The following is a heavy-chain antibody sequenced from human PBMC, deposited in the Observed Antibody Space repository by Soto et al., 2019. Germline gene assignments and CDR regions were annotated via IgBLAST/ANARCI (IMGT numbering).Heavy chain of an antibody. D-gene: IGHD3-22*01. CDR3: ARVIFGYYDSSGYLYFDY. CDR1: GYTFTSYG. J-gene: IGHJ4*02. CDR2: ISAYNGNT. V-gene: IGHV1-18*01. Sequence: VQLVQSGAEVKKPGASVKVSCKASGYTFTSYGISWVRQAPGQGLEWMGWISAYNGNTNYAQKLQGRVTMTTDTSTSTAYMELRSLRSDDTAVYYCARVIFGYYDSSGYLYFDYWGQGTLVTVSS.